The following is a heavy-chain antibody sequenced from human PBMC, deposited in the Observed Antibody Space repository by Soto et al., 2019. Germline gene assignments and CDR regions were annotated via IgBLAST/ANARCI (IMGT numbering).Heavy chain of an antibody. CDR2: ISHSVST. CDR3: ARDIAAVPRAFDY. Sequence: SETLSLTCAVSGDSINNSHWWSWVRQPPGKGLEWIGQISHSVSTNYNPSLTSRVTISVDTSKTQFSLNLRSVTAADTAVYHCARDIAAVPRAFDYWGRGTLVTVS. V-gene: IGHV4-4*02. CDR1: GDSINNSHW. J-gene: IGHJ4*02. D-gene: IGHD6-13*01.